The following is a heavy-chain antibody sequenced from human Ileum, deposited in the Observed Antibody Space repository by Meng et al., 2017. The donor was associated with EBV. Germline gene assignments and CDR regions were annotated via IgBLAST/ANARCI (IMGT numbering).Heavy chain of an antibody. CDR2: ISGSGRTT. CDR1: GFRFNIYD. Sequence: VQLVDSGGGLVQPGASRRLSCAASGFRFNIYDMNWVRQAPGRGLEWVSGISGSGRTTYYADSVKGRFSISRDNSGNTVYLQMNSLRADDTAVYYCSNLPYSYWGQGTLVTVSS. V-gene: IGHV3-23*04. CDR3: SNLPYSY. D-gene: IGHD4-11*01. J-gene: IGHJ4*02.